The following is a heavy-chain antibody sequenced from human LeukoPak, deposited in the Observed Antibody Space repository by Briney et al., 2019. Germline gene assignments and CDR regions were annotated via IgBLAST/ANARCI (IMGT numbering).Heavy chain of an antibody. Sequence: SETLSLTCTVSGGSISSYYWSWIRQPPGKGLEWIGYIYYSGSTNYNPSLKSLVTISVDTSKNQFSLKLSSVTAADTAVYFCARGRVSSSTWYSTYYYYFYMDVWGKGTTVTVSS. CDR1: GGSISSYY. V-gene: IGHV4-59*01. CDR3: ARGRVSSSTWYSTYYYYFYMDV. CDR2: IYYSGST. J-gene: IGHJ6*03. D-gene: IGHD6-13*01.